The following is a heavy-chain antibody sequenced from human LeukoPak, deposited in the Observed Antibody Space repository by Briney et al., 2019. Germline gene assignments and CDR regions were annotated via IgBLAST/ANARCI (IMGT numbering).Heavy chain of an antibody. Sequence: GGSLRLSCAASGFTFTNYWIHWVRQAPGKGLVWVSRINSDGSTTNYADSVKGRFTISRDNAKNTLYLQMNSLRAEDTAVYYCARGGLLVGYCSGGSCDSLAPDYWGQGTLVTVSS. CDR1: GFTFTNYW. V-gene: IGHV3-74*01. D-gene: IGHD2-15*01. CDR3: ARGGLLVGYCSGGSCDSLAPDY. CDR2: INSDGSTT. J-gene: IGHJ4*02.